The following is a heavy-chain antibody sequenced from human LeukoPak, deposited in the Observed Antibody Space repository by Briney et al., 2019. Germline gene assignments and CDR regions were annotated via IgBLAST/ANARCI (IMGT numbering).Heavy chain of an antibody. CDR1: GFTFRDFA. J-gene: IGHJ6*02. V-gene: IGHV3-49*04. CDR3: TRENVDHQGMDV. Sequence: GGSLRLSCSASGFTFRDFAMSWVRQAPGKGLEWVGFIRSNTYGGTTEYAASVKGRFTISRDDSKSIAYLQINSLKSEDTAVYYCTRENVDHQGMDVWGQGTTVTVSS. CDR2: IRSNTYGGTT.